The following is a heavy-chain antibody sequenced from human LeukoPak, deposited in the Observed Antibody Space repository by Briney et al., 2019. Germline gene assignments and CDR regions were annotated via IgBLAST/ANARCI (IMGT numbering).Heavy chain of an antibody. Sequence: PSETLSLTCTVSGGSISSSSYYWGWIRQPPGKGLEWIGTIYYSGSTYYNPSLKSRVTISEDTSKNQFSLKLSSVTAADTAVYYCARQEGDTMVRGVIKDAFDMWGQGTMVTVSS. CDR2: IYYSGST. CDR3: ARQEGDTMVRGVIKDAFDM. J-gene: IGHJ3*02. D-gene: IGHD3-10*01. CDR1: GGSISSSSYY. V-gene: IGHV4-39*01.